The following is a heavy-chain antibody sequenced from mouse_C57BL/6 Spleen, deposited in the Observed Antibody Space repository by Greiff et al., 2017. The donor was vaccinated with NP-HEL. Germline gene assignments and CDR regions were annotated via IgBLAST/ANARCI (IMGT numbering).Heavy chain of an antibody. Sequence: QVQLKQPGAELVKPGASVKLSCKASGYTFTSYWMHWVKRRPGRGLGWIGRIAPNSGGTKYNEKFKSKATLTVDKPSSTAYMQLSSLTSEDSAVYYCAGAYDYDGRIGWGQGTLVTVSA. CDR3: AGAYDYDGRIG. V-gene: IGHV1-72*01. J-gene: IGHJ3*01. CDR2: IAPNSGGT. CDR1: GYTFTSYW. D-gene: IGHD2-4*01.